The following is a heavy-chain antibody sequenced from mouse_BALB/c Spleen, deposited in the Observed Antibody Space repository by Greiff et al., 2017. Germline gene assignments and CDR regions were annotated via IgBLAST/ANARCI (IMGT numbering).Heavy chain of an antibody. CDR1: GDSITSGY. CDR3: ARYYRYDDGYFDY. Sequence: EVQLVESGPSLVKPSQTLSLTCSVTGDSITSGYWNWIRKFPGNKLEYMGYISYSGSTYYNPSLKSRISITRDTSKNQYYLQLNSVTTEDTATYYCARYYRYDDGYFDYWGQGTTLTVSS. J-gene: IGHJ2*01. D-gene: IGHD2-14*01. CDR2: ISYSGST. V-gene: IGHV3-8*02.